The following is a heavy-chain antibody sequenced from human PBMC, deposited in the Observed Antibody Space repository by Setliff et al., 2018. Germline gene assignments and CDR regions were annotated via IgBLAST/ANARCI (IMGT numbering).Heavy chain of an antibody. D-gene: IGHD2-15*01. CDR2: IKEDGSEE. CDR3: ARDAAAATGSFDI. Sequence: GESLKISCAASGFRFSRHWMTWVRQAPGKGLEWVANIKEDGSEEYYVDSVRGRFSISRDNAKDSVFLEMNSLRADDTAVYHCARDAAAATGSFDIWGQGTMVTVSS. J-gene: IGHJ3*02. V-gene: IGHV3-7*03. CDR1: GFRFSRHW.